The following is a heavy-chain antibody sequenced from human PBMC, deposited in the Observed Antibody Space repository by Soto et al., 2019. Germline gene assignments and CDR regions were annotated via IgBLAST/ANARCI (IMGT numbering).Heavy chain of an antibody. V-gene: IGHV4-39*01. CDR3: GKVLVGATGHTDSDS. D-gene: IGHD2-15*01. J-gene: IGHJ4*02. CDR1: GGSIYRSGYY. Sequence: QVQLQESGPGLVKPSETLSLTCTVSGGSIYRSGYYWGWIRQPPGRVLEWIGTIDYNGVTYSNPSLKSRVTISRDPSTNQFSLKLTSVTAADTALYYCGKVLVGATGHTDSDSWGPGTLVAVSS. CDR2: IDYNGVT.